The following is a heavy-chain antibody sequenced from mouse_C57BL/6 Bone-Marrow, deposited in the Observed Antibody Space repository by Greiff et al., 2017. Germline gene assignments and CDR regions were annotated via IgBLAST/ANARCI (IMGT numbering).Heavy chain of an antibody. CDR1: GYTFTSYW. V-gene: IGHV1-55*01. CDR3: ARRGAYYSNYVAMDY. J-gene: IGHJ4*01. D-gene: IGHD2-5*01. CDR2: IYPGSGST. Sequence: QVQLKQPGAELVKPGASVKMSCKASGYTFTSYWITWVKQRPGQGLEWIGDIYPGSGSTNYNEKFKSKATLTVDTSSSTAYMQLSSLTSEDSAVYYCARRGAYYSNYVAMDYWGQGTSVTVSS.